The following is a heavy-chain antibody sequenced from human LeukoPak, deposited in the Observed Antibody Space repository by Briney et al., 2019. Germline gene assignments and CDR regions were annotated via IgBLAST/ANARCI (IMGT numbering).Heavy chain of an antibody. V-gene: IGHV3-11*04. CDR2: ISSSGSTI. CDR3: ARDRGVTTVSAFDI. D-gene: IGHD3-10*01. Sequence: SGGSLRLSCAASGFTFSDHYMSWIRQAPGKGLQWISYISSSGSTIYHVDSVEGRFTISRDNAKNALYLQMNSLRAEDTAVYYCARDRGVTTVSAFDIWGQGTMVTVSS. CDR1: GFTFSDHY. J-gene: IGHJ3*02.